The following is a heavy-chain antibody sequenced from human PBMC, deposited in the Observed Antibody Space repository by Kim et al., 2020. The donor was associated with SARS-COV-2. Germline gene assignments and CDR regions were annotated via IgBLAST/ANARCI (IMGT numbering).Heavy chain of an antibody. CDR3: ARTVGSYYVNY. D-gene: IGHD3-10*01. J-gene: IGHJ4*02. CDR1: GHSITSGFS. CDR2: IWQSGTT. V-gene: IGHV4-38-2*02. Sequence: SETLSLTCNVSGHSITSGFSWGWIRQPPGKGLEWIGTIWQSGTTFYNPSLKGRVTMSIETSKSHFSLNLKSVTASDTAVYYCARTVGSYYVNYWGQGSL.